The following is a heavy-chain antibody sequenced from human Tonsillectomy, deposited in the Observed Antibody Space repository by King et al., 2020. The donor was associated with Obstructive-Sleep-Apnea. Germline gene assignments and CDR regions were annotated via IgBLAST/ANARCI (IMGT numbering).Heavy chain of an antibody. D-gene: IGHD2-15*01. Sequence: VQLVESGGGLVQPGGSLRLSCAASGFTFSSYAMSWVRQAPGKGLEWVSAISGSGGSTYYADSVKGRFTSSRDNSNNTLYLQMNSLSAEDTAVYYCAKEGGVCSGGSCYYYYGMDVWGQGTTVTVSS. CDR2: ISGSGGST. V-gene: IGHV3-23*04. CDR1: GFTFSSYA. CDR3: AKEGGVCSGGSCYYYYGMDV. J-gene: IGHJ6*02.